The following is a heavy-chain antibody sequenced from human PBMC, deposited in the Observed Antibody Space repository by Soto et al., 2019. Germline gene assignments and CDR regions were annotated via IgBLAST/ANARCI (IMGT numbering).Heavy chain of an antibody. D-gene: IGHD1-26*01. J-gene: IGHJ4*02. V-gene: IGHV4-59*01. CDR3: GRDNSGSVDY. CDR2: VYYTGST. Sequence: SETLSLTCTVSGGSISGYAWSWIRQPPGKGLEWIGYVYYTGSTNYNPSLKSRVTMSVDTSKYHFSLKLNSVTDADTAMYYCGRDNSGSVDYWGQGTLVTVS. CDR1: GGSISGYA.